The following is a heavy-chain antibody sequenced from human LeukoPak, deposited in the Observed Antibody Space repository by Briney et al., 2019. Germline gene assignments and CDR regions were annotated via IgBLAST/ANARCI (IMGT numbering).Heavy chain of an antibody. J-gene: IGHJ4*02. D-gene: IGHD6-6*01. CDR1: GFTVSSNY. Sequence: QPGGSLRLSCAASGFTVSSNYMSWVRQAPGKGLEWVSTISDSTGNTYYADSVKGRFTISRDNSKNTLFLLMNSLRAEDTAIYYCAKDRNADLVSYYFDYWGQGTLVTVSS. CDR3: AKDRNADLVSYYFDY. CDR2: ISDSTGNT. V-gene: IGHV3-23*01.